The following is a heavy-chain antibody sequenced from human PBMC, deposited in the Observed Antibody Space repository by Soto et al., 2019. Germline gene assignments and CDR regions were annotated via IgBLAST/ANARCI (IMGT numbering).Heavy chain of an antibody. V-gene: IGHV1-69*01. CDR1: VGTFSSYA. CDR2: IIPIFGTA. J-gene: IGHJ3*02. Sequence: QVQLVQSGAEVKKPGSSVKVSCKASVGTFSSYAISWVRQAPGQGYEWMGGIIPIFGTANYAQTFQGRVTITAHETTRTAYMELRSVKSEERGVYYFPLCAPVVVMKVVNDAFDIWGPGTMVHGSS. D-gene: IGHD2-15*01. CDR3: PLCAPVVVMKVVNDAFDI.